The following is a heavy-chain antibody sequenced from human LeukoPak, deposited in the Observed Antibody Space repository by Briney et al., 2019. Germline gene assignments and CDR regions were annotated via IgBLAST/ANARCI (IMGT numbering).Heavy chain of an antibody. Sequence: ALVKVSCKASGFTLTGYYMHWVQQAPGQGLEWMGWINPNRGGTSYAQKFQGRVTMTRDTSISTDYMELSRLTSDDTASYFCAREPPDSGGYDYWGQGTLLTVSS. CDR2: INPNRGGT. CDR3: AREPPDSGGYDY. J-gene: IGHJ4*02. D-gene: IGHD3-10*01. CDR1: GFTLTGYY. V-gene: IGHV1-2*02.